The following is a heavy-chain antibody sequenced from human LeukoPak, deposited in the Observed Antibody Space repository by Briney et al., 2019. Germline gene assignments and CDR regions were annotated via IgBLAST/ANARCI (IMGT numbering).Heavy chain of an antibody. D-gene: IGHD1-26*01. J-gene: IGHJ6*03. CDR1: GFTFSSYN. V-gene: IGHV3-21*01. CDR2: ITSDSRYM. Sequence: GGSLRLSCAASGFTFSSYNMNWVRQAPGKGLEWVSSITSDSRYMYNADSVKGRFTISRDNAKNSLYLQMNSLRAEDAALYFCARDPYSGSYGPYYYYYMDVWGKGATVTISS. CDR3: ARDPYSGSYGPYYYYYMDV.